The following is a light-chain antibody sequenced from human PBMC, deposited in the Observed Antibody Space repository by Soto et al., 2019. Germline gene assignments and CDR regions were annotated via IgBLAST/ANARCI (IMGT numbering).Light chain of an antibody. Sequence: DIVLTQSPATLALSPRERATLSDSASQSVSSSYLAWYQQKPGQAPRLLIYGASSRATGIPDRFSGSGSGTDYTLTISRLEPEDFAVYYCQQYGSSPRTFGQGTKVDIK. J-gene: IGKJ1*01. CDR3: QQYGSSPRT. CDR1: QSVSSSY. V-gene: IGKV3-20*01. CDR2: GAS.